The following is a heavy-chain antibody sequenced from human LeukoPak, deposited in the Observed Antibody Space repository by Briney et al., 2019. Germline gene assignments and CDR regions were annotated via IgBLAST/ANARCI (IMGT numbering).Heavy chain of an antibody. J-gene: IGHJ6*02. CDR2: INHSGST. V-gene: IGHV4-34*01. D-gene: IGHD2-2*01. CDR3: ARGPIVVVPAAIGAYYYYGMDV. CDR1: GGSFSGYY. Sequence: SETLSLTCAVYGGSFSGYYWSWIRQPPGKGLERIGEINHSGSTNYNPSLKSRVTISVDTSKNQFSLKLSSVTAADTAVYYCARGPIVVVPAAIGAYYYYGMDVWGQGTTVTVSS.